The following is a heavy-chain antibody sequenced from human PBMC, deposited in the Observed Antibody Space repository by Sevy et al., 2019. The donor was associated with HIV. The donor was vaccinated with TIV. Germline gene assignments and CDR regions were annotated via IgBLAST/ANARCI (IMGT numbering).Heavy chain of an antibody. CDR3: ARDRKYPLYYFDY. CDR1: GDSIRNGYY. J-gene: IGHJ4*02. D-gene: IGHD6-6*01. V-gene: IGHV4-38-2*02. Sequence: SETLSLTCTVSGDSIRNGYYWAWIRQPPGEGLEWIGSIHHSGITHYNPSLKSRVIMSVDTSKNQVSLELSSVTAADTAMYYCARDRKYPLYYFDYWGQGSLVTVSS. CDR2: IHHSGIT.